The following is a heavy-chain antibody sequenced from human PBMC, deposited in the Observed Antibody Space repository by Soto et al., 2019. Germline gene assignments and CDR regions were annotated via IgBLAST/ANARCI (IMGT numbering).Heavy chain of an antibody. Sequence: XETLSLTCAVYGGSFSGSYWSWIRQPAGKGLEWIGEINHSGSTNYNPSLKSRVTISVDTSKNQFSLKLSSVTAADTAVYYCARGGITIFGVVIRYYFDYWGQGTLVTVSS. CDR2: INHSGST. D-gene: IGHD3-3*01. CDR3: ARGGITIFGVVIRYYFDY. V-gene: IGHV4-34*01. J-gene: IGHJ4*02. CDR1: GGSFSGSY.